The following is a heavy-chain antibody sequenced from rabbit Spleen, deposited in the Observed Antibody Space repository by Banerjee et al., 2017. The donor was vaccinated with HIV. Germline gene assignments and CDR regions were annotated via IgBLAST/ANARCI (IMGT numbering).Heavy chain of an antibody. CDR3: ARDLASVVGWNFGL. Sequence: QSLEESGGGLVKPGASLTLTCTASGFSSNNNYWICWVRQAPGKGLEWIACIYTGDGDTYYATWAKGRFTCSKTSSTTVTLQMTSLTAADTATYFCARDLASVVGWNFGLWGQGTLVTVS. V-gene: IGHV1S40*01. CDR2: IYTGDGDT. CDR1: GFSSNNNYW. D-gene: IGHD3-1*01. J-gene: IGHJ3*01.